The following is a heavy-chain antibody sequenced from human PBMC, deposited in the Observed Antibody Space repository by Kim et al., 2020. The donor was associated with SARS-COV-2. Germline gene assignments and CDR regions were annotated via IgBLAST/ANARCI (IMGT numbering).Heavy chain of an antibody. CDR2: ISYDGSNK. J-gene: IGHJ6*02. D-gene: IGHD3-9*01. CDR3: AKVRDILTGDV. Sequence: GGSLRLSCEASGFTFSSYGMHWVRQAPGKGLEWVAVISYDGSNKYYADSVKGRFTISRDNSKNTLYLQMNSLRAEDTAVYYCAKVRDILTGDVWGQGTTVTVSS. CDR1: GFTFSSYG. V-gene: IGHV3-30*18.